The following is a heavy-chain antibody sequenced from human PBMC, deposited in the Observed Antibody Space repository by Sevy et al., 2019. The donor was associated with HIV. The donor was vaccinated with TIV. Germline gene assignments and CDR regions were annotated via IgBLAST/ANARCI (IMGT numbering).Heavy chain of an antibody. J-gene: IGHJ4*02. CDR3: ATHYYDSSGYYPFEY. V-gene: IGHV3-30*03. CDR2: ISYDGSNK. Sequence: GGSLRLSCAASGFTFSRYGMHWVRQAPGKGLEWVAVISYDGSNKYYAESVKGRFTISRDNSKNTLYLQMNSLRAEDTAVYYCATHYYDSSGYYPFEYWGQGTLVTVSS. CDR1: GFTFSRYG. D-gene: IGHD3-22*01.